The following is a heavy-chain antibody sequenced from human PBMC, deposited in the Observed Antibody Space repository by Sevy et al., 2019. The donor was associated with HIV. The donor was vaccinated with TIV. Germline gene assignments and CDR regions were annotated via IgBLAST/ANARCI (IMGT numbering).Heavy chain of an antibody. Sequence: ASVKVSCKASGYTFTGYYXXXXXXAPGQXLXXMGWINPNSGGTNYAQKFQGRVTMTRDTSISTAYMELSRLRSDDTAVYYCARAYDSPYNWFDPWGQGTLVTVSS. V-gene: IGHV1-2*02. CDR2: INPNSGGT. D-gene: IGHD3-22*01. J-gene: IGHJ5*02. CDR3: ARAYDSPYNWFDP. CDR1: GYTFTGYY.